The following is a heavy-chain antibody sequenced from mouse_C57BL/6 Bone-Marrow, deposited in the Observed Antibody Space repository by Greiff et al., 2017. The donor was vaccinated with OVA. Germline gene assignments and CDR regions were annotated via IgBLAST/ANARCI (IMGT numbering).Heavy chain of an antibody. CDR1: GYTFTSYW. CDR2: IDPSDSYT. J-gene: IGHJ1*03. CDR3: ACTVSRALWYFDV. V-gene: IGHV1-69*01. D-gene: IGHD1-1*01. Sequence: VQLQQPGAELVMPGASVKLSCKASGYTFTSYWMHWVKQRPGQGLEWIGEIDPSDSYTNYNQKFKGKSTLTVDKSSSTAYMQLSSLTSEDSAVYYCACTVSRALWYFDVWGTGTTVTVSS.